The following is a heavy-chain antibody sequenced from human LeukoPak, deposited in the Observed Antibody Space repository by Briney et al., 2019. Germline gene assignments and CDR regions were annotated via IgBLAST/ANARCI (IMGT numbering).Heavy chain of an antibody. CDR3: ARVGVRGVNAFDI. CDR1: GFTLSSYS. CDR2: ISRSSAYI. D-gene: IGHD3-10*01. V-gene: IGHV3-21*01. Sequence: PGGSLRLSCAASGFTLSSYSMNWVRQAPGKGLEWVSSISRSSAYIYYADSVKGRFTISRDNAKNSLYLQMNSLRAEDTAVYYCARVGVRGVNAFDIWGQGTMVTVSS. J-gene: IGHJ3*02.